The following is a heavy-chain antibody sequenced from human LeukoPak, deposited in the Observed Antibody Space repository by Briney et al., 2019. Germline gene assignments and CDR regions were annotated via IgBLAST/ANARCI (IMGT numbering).Heavy chain of an antibody. CDR2: IRSSGSTI. CDR3: ASASPYYYDSSGYSFDH. CDR1: RFTFSDYY. J-gene: IGHJ4*02. V-gene: IGHV3-11*01. Sequence: GGSLRLSCVASRFTFSDYYMSWIRQAPGKGLEWVSYIRSSGSTIYYADSVKGRFTISRDNAKDSLYLQMSGLRAEDTAVYYCASASPYYYDSSGYSFDHWGQGTLVTVSS. D-gene: IGHD3-22*01.